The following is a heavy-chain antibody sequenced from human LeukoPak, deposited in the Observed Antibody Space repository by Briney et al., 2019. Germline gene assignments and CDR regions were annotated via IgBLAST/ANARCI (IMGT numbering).Heavy chain of an antibody. CDR3: ARAHYYDSSGYCYYFDY. J-gene: IGHJ4*02. V-gene: IGHV4-59*08. Sequence: TASETLSLTCTVSGGSISSYYWSWIRQPPGKGLEWIGYIYYSGSTNYNPSLKSRVTISVDTSKNQFSLKLSSVTAADTAVYYCARAHYYDSSGYCYYFDYWGQGTLVTVSS. D-gene: IGHD3-22*01. CDR1: GGSISSYY. CDR2: IYYSGST.